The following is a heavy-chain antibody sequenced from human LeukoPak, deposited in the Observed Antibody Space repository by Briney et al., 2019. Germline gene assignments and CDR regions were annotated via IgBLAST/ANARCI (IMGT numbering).Heavy chain of an antibody. CDR2: IYTSGST. CDR3: AREADSGSYSKPLDY. D-gene: IGHD1-26*01. CDR1: GGSISSGSYY. Sequence: PSQTLSLTCTVSGGSISSGSYYWSWIRQPAGKGLEWIGRIYTSGSTNYNPSLKSRVTISVDKSKNQFSLKLSSVTAADTAVYYCAREADSGSYSKPLDYWGQGTLVTVSS. J-gene: IGHJ4*02. V-gene: IGHV4-61*02.